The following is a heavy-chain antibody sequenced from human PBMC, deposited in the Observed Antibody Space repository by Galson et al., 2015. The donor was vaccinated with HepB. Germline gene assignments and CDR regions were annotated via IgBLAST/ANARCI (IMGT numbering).Heavy chain of an antibody. Sequence: SLRLSCAASGFTFSSYGMHWVRQAPGKGLEWVAVISYDGSNKYYADSVKGRFTISRDNSKNTLYLQMNSLRAEDTAVYYCAKERYGRSVSYWFDPWGQGTLVTVSS. CDR3: AKERYGRSVSYWFDP. CDR2: ISYDGSNK. D-gene: IGHD3-9*01. CDR1: GFTFSSYG. V-gene: IGHV3-30*18. J-gene: IGHJ5*02.